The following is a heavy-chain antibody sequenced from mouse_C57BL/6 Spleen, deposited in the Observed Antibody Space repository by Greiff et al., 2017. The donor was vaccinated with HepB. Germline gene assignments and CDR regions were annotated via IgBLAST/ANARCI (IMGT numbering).Heavy chain of an antibody. D-gene: IGHD2-4*01. J-gene: IGHJ3*01. CDR3: ARGDYDYDFAY. CDR1: GYTFTDYY. CDR2: IYPGSGNT. V-gene: IGHV1-76*01. Sequence: QVQLQQSGAELVRPGASVKLSCKASGYTFTDYYINWVKQRPGQGLEWIARIYPGSGNTYYNEKFKGKATLTAEKSSSTAYMQLSSLTSEDSAVYFCARGDYDYDFAYWGQGTLVTVSA.